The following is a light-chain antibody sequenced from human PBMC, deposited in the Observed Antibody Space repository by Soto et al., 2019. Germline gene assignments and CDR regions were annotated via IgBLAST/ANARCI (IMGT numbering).Light chain of an antibody. CDR3: SSYADTTVL. CDR2: EVS. V-gene: IGLV2-8*01. Sequence: QSALTQPPSASGSPGQSVAISCTGTSSDVGAYNYVSWYQQHPGKAPKLLIFEVSRRPSGVPDRFSGSKSGNTASLTVSGLQAEDEADYYCSSYADTTVLFGGGTKVTVL. J-gene: IGLJ2*01. CDR1: SSDVGAYNY.